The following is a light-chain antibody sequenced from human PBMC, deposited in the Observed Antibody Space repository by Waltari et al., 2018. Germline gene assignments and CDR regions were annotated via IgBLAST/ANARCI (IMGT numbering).Light chain of an antibody. CDR2: ATS. V-gene: IGLV7-46*01. Sequence: QAVVTQEPSLTVSPGGTVPPTCAPSTGPVTRGHYPHWFQQKPGQAPRTLIYATSNKHSWTPVRFSGSLLGGKAALTLSGAQPEDEADYYCLISFGGAEEIFGGGTKLTVL. CDR1: TGPVTRGHY. CDR3: LISFGGAEEI. J-gene: IGLJ2*01.